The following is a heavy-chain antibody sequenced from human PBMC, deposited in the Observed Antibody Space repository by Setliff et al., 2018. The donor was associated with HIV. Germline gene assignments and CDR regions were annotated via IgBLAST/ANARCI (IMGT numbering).Heavy chain of an antibody. D-gene: IGHD3-3*01. V-gene: IGHV4-59*01. CDR3: ARGAYYNFWSGYSAGGGSLGP. CDR2: IYYSGGT. CDR1: GGSISGYY. Sequence: PSETLSLTCSVSGGSISGYYWNWVRQPPGKGLEWMGYIYYSGGTDYNPALKRRVTISLDTSKNQFSLKLRSVAAADTAVYYCARGAYYNFWSGYSAGGGSLGPWGQGTLVTV. J-gene: IGHJ5*02.